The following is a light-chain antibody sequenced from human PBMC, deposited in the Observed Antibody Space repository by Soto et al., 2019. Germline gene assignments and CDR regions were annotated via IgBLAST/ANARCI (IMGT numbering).Light chain of an antibody. CDR1: QSVSSS. Sequence: EIVMTQSRATLSVSPGERATLSGRTSQSVSSSLAWYQQKPGQAPSLLIYGASTRATGIPARFSGSGSGTEFTLTISSLQSEDCAVYYCQQYKNWPWTFGQGTTVDI. CDR3: QQYKNWPWT. J-gene: IGKJ1*01. V-gene: IGKV3-15*01. CDR2: GAS.